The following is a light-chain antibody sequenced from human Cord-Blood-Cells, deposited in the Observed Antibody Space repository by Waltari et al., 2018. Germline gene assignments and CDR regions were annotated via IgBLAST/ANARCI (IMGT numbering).Light chain of an antibody. V-gene: IGLV2-14*01. Sequence: QSALTQPASVSGSPGQSITISCTGTSSDVGGYNYVPWYQQHPGNAPKLMIYGVSKRPSGVSNRFSGSKSGNTASLTISGLQAEDEADYYCSSYTSSSTWVFGGGTKLTVL. CDR1: SSDVGGYNY. J-gene: IGLJ3*02. CDR2: GVS. CDR3: SSYTSSSTWV.